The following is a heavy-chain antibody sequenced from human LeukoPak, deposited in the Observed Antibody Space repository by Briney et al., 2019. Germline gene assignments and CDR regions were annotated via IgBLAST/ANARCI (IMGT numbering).Heavy chain of an antibody. J-gene: IGHJ2*01. V-gene: IGHV4-34*01. CDR2: INHSGST. CDR3: ARHLDYGDYGWYFDL. Sequence: SETLSLTCAVYGGSFSGYYWSWIRQPPGKGLEWIGEINHSGSTNYNPSLKSRVTISVDTSKNQFSLKLSSVTAADTAVYYCARHLDYGDYGWYFDLWGRGTLVTVSS. CDR1: GGSFSGYY. D-gene: IGHD4-17*01.